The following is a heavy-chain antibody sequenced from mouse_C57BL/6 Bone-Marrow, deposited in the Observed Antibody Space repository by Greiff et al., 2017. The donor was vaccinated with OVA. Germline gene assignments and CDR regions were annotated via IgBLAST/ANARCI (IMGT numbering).Heavy chain of an antibody. D-gene: IGHD4-1*01. CDR3: ARHLTLAY. J-gene: IGHJ3*01. Sequence: EVKLVESGGDLVKPGGSLKLSCAASGFTFSSYGMSWVRQTPDKRLEWVATISSGGSYTYYPDSVKGRFTISRDNAKTTLYLQMSSLKSEDTAMYYCARHLTLAYWGQGTLVTVSA. CDR2: ISSGGSYT. V-gene: IGHV5-6*02. CDR1: GFTFSSYG.